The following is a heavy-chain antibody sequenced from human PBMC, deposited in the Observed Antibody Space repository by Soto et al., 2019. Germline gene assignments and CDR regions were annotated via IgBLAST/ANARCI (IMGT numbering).Heavy chain of an antibody. J-gene: IGHJ4*02. D-gene: IGHD2-2*01. CDR2: IHSRGIT. Sequence: SETLSLTCTVSGASISSDYWSWIRQSPGQGLEWIGYIHSRGITKYNPSLRSRATISLDTSANQFSLKLSSFSAADTAVYYCARHVDCSSTTCYDFDSWGQGTLVTVSS. CDR3: ARHVDCSSTTCYDFDS. V-gene: IGHV4-59*08. CDR1: GASISSDY.